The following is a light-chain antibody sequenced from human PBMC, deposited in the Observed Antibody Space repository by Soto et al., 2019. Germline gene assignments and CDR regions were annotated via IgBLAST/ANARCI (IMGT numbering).Light chain of an antibody. V-gene: IGLV2-14*01. CDR2: GVN. CDR3: SSYTSSITYV. CDR1: SSDIGDYNY. Sequence: QSVLTRPASVSGSPGQSITISCTGTSSDIGDYNYVSWYQQRPEKAPELMIYGVNNRPPGVSNRFSGSKSGNTASLTISGLQAEDEADYYCSSYTSSITYVFGTGTKVTVL. J-gene: IGLJ1*01.